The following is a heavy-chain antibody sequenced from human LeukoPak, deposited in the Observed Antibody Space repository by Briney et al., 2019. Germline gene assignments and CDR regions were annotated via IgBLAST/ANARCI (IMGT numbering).Heavy chain of an antibody. Sequence: GGSLRLSCAASGFTFDDYAMHWVRQAPGKGLEWVSAISSSESGTYYADSVKGRFTISRDNSKNTLYLQTNSLRADDTAGYYCAKGRQLLDYWGQGTLVTVSS. D-gene: IGHD6-6*01. CDR1: GFTFDDYA. CDR3: AKGRQLLDY. J-gene: IGHJ4*02. CDR2: ISSSESGT. V-gene: IGHV3-23*01.